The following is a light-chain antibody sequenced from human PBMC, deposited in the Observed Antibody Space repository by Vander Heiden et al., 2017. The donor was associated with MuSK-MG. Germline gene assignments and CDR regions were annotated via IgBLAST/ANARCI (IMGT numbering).Light chain of an antibody. CDR3: ASWDDSLNGPV. V-gene: IGLV1-44*01. CDR1: SSNIGDNF. Sequence: QSVLTQPPSASGTPGQRVTVSCSGSSSNIGDNFGNWYQQLPGTAPKLLIYNNNRRPSGVPDRFSGSKSGTSASLAISGLQSADEADYHCASWDDSLNGPVFGGGTKLTVL. CDR2: NNN. J-gene: IGLJ3*02.